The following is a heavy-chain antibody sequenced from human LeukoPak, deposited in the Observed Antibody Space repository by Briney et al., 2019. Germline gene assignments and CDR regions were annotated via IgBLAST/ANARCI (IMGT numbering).Heavy chain of an antibody. CDR1: GGSISSGGYY. V-gene: IGHV4-30-2*01. J-gene: IGHJ3*02. CDR2: IYHSGST. D-gene: IGHD5-18*01. CDR3: ARPRDTAMAPDAFDI. Sequence: SETLSLTCTVSGGSISSGGYYWSWIRQPPGKGLEWIGYIYHSGSTYYNPSLKSRVTISVDRSKNQFSLKLSSVTAADTAVYYCARPRDTAMAPDAFDIWGQGTMVTVSS.